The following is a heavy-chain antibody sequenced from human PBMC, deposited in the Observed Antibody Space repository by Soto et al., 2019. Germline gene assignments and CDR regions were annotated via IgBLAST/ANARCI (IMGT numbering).Heavy chain of an antibody. CDR1: GFSFSRYA. V-gene: IGHV3-30-3*01. Sequence: QVRLVESGGGVVQPGRSLRLSCTASGFSFSRYAMYWFRQPPGKGLEWVAVISHEGINKHYADSVKGRGTVSRDNSNHSVDLQLYSVRGEETAMYYCARDMYSSDYFVKWFEPWGQGTLVTVSS. CDR3: ARDMYSSDYFVKWFEP. D-gene: IGHD6-19*01. CDR2: ISHEGINK. J-gene: IGHJ5*02.